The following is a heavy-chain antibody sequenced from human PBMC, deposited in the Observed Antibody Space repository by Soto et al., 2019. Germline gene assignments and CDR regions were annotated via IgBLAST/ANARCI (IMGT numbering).Heavy chain of an antibody. V-gene: IGHV3-23*01. Sequence: GGSLRLSCAASGFTFSSYAMSWVRQAPGKGLEWVSAISGSGGSTYYADSVKGRFTISRDNSKNTLYLQMNSLRAEDTAVYYCATPSEEDYDSSGYRFAFEIWGQGTMVNVS. CDR2: ISGSGGST. J-gene: IGHJ3*02. D-gene: IGHD3-22*01. CDR1: GFTFSSYA. CDR3: ATPSEEDYDSSGYRFAFEI.